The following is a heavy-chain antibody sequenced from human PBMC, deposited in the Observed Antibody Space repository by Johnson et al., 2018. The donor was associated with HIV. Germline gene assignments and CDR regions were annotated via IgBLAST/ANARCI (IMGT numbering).Heavy chain of an antibody. CDR1: GFTFDDYG. Sequence: VQVVESGGGAVRPGGSLRLSCAASGFTFDDYGMSWVRQAPGKGLEWISGINWNGGNRGYADSVKGQFIISRDNGKNSLYLQMNSLRAEDTAVYYCARDGPWLQSQRDAFDIWGQGTMVTVSS. CDR2: INWNGGNR. V-gene: IGHV3-20*04. J-gene: IGHJ3*02. D-gene: IGHD5-24*01. CDR3: ARDGPWLQSQRDAFDI.